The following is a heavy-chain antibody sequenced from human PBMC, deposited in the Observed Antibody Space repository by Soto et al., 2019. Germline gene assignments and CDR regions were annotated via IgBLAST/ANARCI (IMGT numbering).Heavy chain of an antibody. CDR2: IYYSGST. CDR1: GGSIGSGGYY. V-gene: IGHV4-31*03. J-gene: IGHJ4*02. Sequence: TLSLTCTVSGGSIGSGGYYWSWIRQHPGKGLEWIGYIYYSGSTYYNPSLKSRVTISVDTSKNQFSLKLSSVTAADTAVYYCARYSGYVTNYYFDYWGQGTLVTVSS. D-gene: IGHD5-12*01. CDR3: ARYSGYVTNYYFDY.